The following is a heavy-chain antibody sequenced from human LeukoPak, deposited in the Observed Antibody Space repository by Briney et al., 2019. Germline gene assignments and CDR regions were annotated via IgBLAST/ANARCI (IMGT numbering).Heavy chain of an antibody. Sequence: ASMKVSCKASGYSFTAYYVHWVRQAPGQGLEWVGWISPNSGATSYAQRFQGRVTMTRDTSISTAYMELSRLRSDDTAMYYCARIYERGHDIWGQGTMVTVSS. D-gene: IGHD3-10*02. V-gene: IGHV1-2*02. J-gene: IGHJ3*02. CDR3: ARIYERGHDI. CDR1: GYSFTAYY. CDR2: ISPNSGAT.